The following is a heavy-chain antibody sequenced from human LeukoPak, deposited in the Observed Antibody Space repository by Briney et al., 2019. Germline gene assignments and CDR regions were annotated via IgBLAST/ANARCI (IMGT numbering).Heavy chain of an antibody. V-gene: IGHV4-59*08. J-gene: IGHJ6*02. Sequence: SETLSLTCTVSGGSISSYYWSWIRQPPGKGLEWIGYTYYSGSTNYNPSLKSRVTISVDTSKNQFSLKLSSVTAADTAVYYCARSYYYGSGSYGMDVWGQGTTVTVSS. CDR2: TYYSGST. CDR3: ARSYYYGSGSYGMDV. D-gene: IGHD3-10*01. CDR1: GGSISSYY.